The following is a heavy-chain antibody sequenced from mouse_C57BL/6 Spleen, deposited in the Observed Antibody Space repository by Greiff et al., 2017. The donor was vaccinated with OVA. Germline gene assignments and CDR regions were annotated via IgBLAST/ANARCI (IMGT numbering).Heavy chain of an antibody. V-gene: IGHV5-17*01. Sequence: EVMLVESGGGLVKPGGSLKLSCAASGFTFSDYGMHWVRQAPEKGLEWVAYISSGSSTIYYADTVKGRFTISRDNAKNTLFLQMTSLRSEDTAMYYCARSPLMGDYYAMDYWGQGTSVTVSS. D-gene: IGHD1-1*02. J-gene: IGHJ4*01. CDR3: ARSPLMGDYYAMDY. CDR1: GFTFSDYG. CDR2: ISSGSSTI.